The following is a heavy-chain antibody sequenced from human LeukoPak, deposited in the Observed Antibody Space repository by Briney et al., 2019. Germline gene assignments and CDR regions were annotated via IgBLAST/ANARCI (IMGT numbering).Heavy chain of an antibody. CDR2: INHSGST. V-gene: IGHV4-34*01. D-gene: IGHD4-17*01. CDR1: GGSFSGYY. Sequence: SETLSLTCAVYGGSFSGYYWSWIRQPPGKGLEWIGEINHSGSTNYNPSRKSRVTISVDTSKNQFSLKLSSVTPADTAVYYCARGLFHDYGDYAQLTAGDYWGQGTLVTVSS. J-gene: IGHJ4*02. CDR3: ARGLFHDYGDYAQLTAGDY.